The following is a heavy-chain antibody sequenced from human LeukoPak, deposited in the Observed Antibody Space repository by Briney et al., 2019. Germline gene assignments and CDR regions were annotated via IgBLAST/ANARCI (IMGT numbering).Heavy chain of an antibody. CDR2: FYYSGST. Sequence: SQTLSLTCTVSGGSISSGGYYWSWIRQHPGKGLEWIGYFYYSGSTYYNPSLKSRVTISVDTSKNQFSLKLSSVTAADTAVYYCARGPYYYDSSGYFADYWGQGTLVTVSS. CDR1: GGSISSGGYY. V-gene: IGHV4-31*03. CDR3: ARGPYYYDSSGYFADY. J-gene: IGHJ4*02. D-gene: IGHD3-22*01.